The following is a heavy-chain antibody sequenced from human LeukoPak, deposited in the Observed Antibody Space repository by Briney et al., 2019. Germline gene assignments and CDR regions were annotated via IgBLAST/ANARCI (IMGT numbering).Heavy chain of an antibody. CDR3: ARFGRITIFGVVIGPAAFDI. D-gene: IGHD3-3*01. CDR1: GGSISSGDYY. Sequence: SETLSLTCTVSGGSISSGDYYWSWIRQPPGKGLEWIGYIYYSGSTYYNPSLKSRVTISVDTSKNQFSLKLSSVTAADTAVYYCARFGRITIFGVVIGPAAFDIWGQGAMVTVSS. J-gene: IGHJ3*02. CDR2: IYYSGST. V-gene: IGHV4-30-4*01.